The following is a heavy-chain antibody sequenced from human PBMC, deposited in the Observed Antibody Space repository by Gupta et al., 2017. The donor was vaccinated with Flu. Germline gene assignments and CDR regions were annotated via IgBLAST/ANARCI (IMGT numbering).Heavy chain of an antibody. CDR2: IYWDDDK. J-gene: IGHJ4*02. D-gene: IGHD5-12*01. CDR1: LSTSGVG. V-gene: IGHV2-5*02. CDR3: AHTWGWLQPFDY. Sequence: LSTSGVGVGWIRQPPGKALEWLALIYWDDDKRYSPSLKSRLTITKDTSKNQVVLTMTNMDPVDTATYYCAHTWGWLQPFDYWGQGTLAPVSS.